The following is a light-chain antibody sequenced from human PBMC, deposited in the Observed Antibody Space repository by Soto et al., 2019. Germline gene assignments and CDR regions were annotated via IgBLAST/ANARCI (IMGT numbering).Light chain of an antibody. Sequence: EIVLTQSPCTLSLSPGERATPSCRASQSVSNNYLAWYQQKPGQAPRLLIYGASNRATGIPDRFSGSGSGTDFTLTISRLEPEDFAVYYCQQYGSSGTFGQGTKVDI. J-gene: IGKJ1*01. V-gene: IGKV3-20*01. CDR3: QQYGSSGT. CDR1: QSVSNNY. CDR2: GAS.